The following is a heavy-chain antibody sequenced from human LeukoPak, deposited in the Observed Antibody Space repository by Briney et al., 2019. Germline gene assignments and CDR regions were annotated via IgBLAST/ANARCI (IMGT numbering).Heavy chain of an antibody. V-gene: IGHV7-4-1*02. Sequence: ASVKVSCKASRYTFTSYAMNWVRQAPGQGLEWMGWINTNTGNPTYAQGFTGRFVFSLDTPVSTAYLQISSLKAEDTAVYYCAREVNEDYYGSGASDYWGQGTLVTVSS. D-gene: IGHD3-10*01. CDR2: INTNTGNP. J-gene: IGHJ4*02. CDR1: RYTFTSYA. CDR3: AREVNEDYYGSGASDY.